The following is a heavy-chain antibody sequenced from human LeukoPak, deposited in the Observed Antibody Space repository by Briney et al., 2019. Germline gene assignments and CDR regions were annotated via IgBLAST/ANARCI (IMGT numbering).Heavy chain of an antibody. CDR3: AREGAAAYMDV. J-gene: IGHJ6*03. Sequence: SETLSLTCTVSGGSISSYYWSWIRQPPGKGLEWIGYIYYSGSTNYNPSLKSRVTISVDTSKNQFSLKLSSVTAADTAVYYCAREGAAAYMDVWGKGTTVTVSS. V-gene: IGHV4-59*12. CDR2: IYYSGST. D-gene: IGHD1-26*01. CDR1: GGSISSYY.